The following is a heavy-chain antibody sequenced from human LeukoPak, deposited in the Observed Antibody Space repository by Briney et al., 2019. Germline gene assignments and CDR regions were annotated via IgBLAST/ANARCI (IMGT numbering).Heavy chain of an antibody. CDR1: GFTFSNAW. Sequence: PGGSLRLSCAASGFTFSNAWMSWVRQAPGKGLEWVGRIKSKTDGGTTDYAAPVKGRFTISRDGSKNTLYLQMNSLKTEDTAVYYCTTDPMYSPSLYWGQGTLVTVSS. D-gene: IGHD6-13*01. CDR3: TTDPMYSPSLY. CDR2: IKSKTDGGTT. V-gene: IGHV3-15*01. J-gene: IGHJ4*02.